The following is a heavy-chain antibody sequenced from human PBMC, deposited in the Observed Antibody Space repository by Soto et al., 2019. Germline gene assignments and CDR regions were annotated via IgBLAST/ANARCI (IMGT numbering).Heavy chain of an antibody. CDR2: IKSKTDGGTT. CDR1: GFTFSNAW. CDR3: TTVLSGWWWGANYYGMDV. D-gene: IGHD6-19*01. Sequence: EVQLVESGGGLVKPGGSLRLSCAASGFTFSNAWMNWVRQAPGKGLEWVGRIKSKTDGGTTDYAASVKGRFTISRDDSKNTLYLQMNSLKTEDTAVYYCTTVLSGWWWGANYYGMDVWGQGTTVTVSS. V-gene: IGHV3-15*07. J-gene: IGHJ6*02.